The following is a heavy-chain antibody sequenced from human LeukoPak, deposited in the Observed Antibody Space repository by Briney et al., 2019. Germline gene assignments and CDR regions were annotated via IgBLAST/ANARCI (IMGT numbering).Heavy chain of an antibody. CDR1: GFTFSSYA. D-gene: IGHD3-22*01. Sequence: GGLRLSCAASGFTFSSYAMHWVRQAPGKGLEWVSSISSSSSTIYYADSVKGRFTISRDNAKNSLYLQMNSLRAEDTAVYYCARAISPRYYYDSSGYYPLDYWGQGTLVTVSS. CDR2: ISSSSSTI. V-gene: IGHV3-48*04. J-gene: IGHJ4*02. CDR3: ARAISPRYYYDSSGYYPLDY.